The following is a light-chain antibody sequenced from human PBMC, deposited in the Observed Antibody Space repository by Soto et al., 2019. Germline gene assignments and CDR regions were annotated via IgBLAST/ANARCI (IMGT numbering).Light chain of an antibody. Sequence: DSQMTQSPSSLSASVGGRVAISCRASQSISNRLAWYQQKPGKAPKVLIYDASNLESGVPSRFSGSGSGTEFILTISSLQPDDFTTYYCQHYGGMWAFGQGTKVDI. CDR3: QHYGGMWA. CDR2: DAS. CDR1: QSISNR. V-gene: IGKV1-5*01. J-gene: IGKJ1*01.